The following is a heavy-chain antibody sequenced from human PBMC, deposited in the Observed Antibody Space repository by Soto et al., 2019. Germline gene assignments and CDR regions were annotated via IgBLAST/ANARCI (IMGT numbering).Heavy chain of an antibody. CDR3: AHRLAATGLFDY. J-gene: IGHJ4*02. D-gene: IGHD6-13*01. Sequence: QITLKESGPTLVKPTQTLTLTCTFSGFSLSTSGAGVGWIRQPPGKALEWLVLIYWDDDKRYSPSLKSRLTITKDTSKNQVVLTMTNMDPVDTATYYCAHRLAATGLFDYWGQGTLVTVSS. V-gene: IGHV2-5*02. CDR2: IYWDDDK. CDR1: GFSLSTSGAG.